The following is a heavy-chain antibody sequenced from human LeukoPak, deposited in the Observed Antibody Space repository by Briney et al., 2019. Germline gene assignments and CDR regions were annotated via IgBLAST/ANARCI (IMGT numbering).Heavy chain of an antibody. J-gene: IGHJ4*02. CDR1: GFTFSSYA. CDR3: AKADTMIVVVTTPFDY. V-gene: IGHV3-23*01. D-gene: IGHD3-22*01. CDR2: ISGSGGST. Sequence: GGSLRLSCAASGFTFSSYAMSWVRQAPGKGLEWVSAISGSGGSTYYADSVKGRFTISRDNSKNTLYLQMNSLRAEDTAVYYCAKADTMIVVVTTPFDYWGQGTLVTVSS.